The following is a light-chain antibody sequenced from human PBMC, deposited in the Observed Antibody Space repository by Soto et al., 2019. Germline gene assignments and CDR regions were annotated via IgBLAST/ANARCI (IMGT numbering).Light chain of an antibody. CDR3: HQCYSSRT. CDR1: QSLTSSY. J-gene: IGKJ1*01. CDR2: GAS. Sequence: EIVLTQSPGTLSLSPGERASLSCRASQSLTSSYLAWYQQKPGQAPRLLIYGASSRATGIPDRFSCSGSGTDFTLTISRLEPEDFAVYYCHQCYSSRTFGQGTKVDIK. V-gene: IGKV3-20*01.